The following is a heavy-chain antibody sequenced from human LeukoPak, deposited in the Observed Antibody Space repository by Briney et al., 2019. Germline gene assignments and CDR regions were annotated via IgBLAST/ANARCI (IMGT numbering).Heavy chain of an antibody. Sequence: PSETLSLTCTVSGDSVTSNYWSWIRQPAGKGLEWIGRIYTSGNTYYNPSLKSRVTMSLDTSKNQFSLNLSSVTAADTAVYYCATTQGNLFDYWGQGTLVTVSS. J-gene: IGHJ4*02. V-gene: IGHV4-4*07. CDR1: GDSVTSNY. CDR3: ATTQGNLFDY. D-gene: IGHD3-10*01. CDR2: IYTSGNT.